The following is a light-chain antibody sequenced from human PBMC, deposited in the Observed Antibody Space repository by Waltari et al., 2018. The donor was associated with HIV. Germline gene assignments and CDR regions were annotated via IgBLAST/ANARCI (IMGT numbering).Light chain of an antibody. J-gene: IGKJ2*01. CDR1: QDISNS. Sequence: DIQMTQSPSSLSASVGDTVTITCGASQDISNSLAWYQQQPGRAPVLLVYLAYNLQNGVPSRFSARGSGTNFTLTINNLQPEDFATYYCQQLSNYPFTFGQGTKLAIK. V-gene: IGKV1-NL1*01. CDR2: LAY. CDR3: QQLSNYPFT.